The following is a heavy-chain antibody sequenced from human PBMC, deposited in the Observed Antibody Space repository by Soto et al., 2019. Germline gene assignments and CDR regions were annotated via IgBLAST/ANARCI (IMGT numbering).Heavy chain of an antibody. CDR2: INHSGST. J-gene: IGHJ4*02. CDR1: GGSFSGYY. CDR3: AREGEYSYGVFDY. Sequence: QVQLQQWGAGLLKPSETLSLTCAVYGGSFSGYYWSWIRQPPGKGLEWIGEINHSGSTNYNPSLKSRVTISVDTSKNQCSLKLSSVTAADTAVYYCAREGEYSYGVFDYWGQGTLVTVSS. V-gene: IGHV4-34*01. D-gene: IGHD5-18*01.